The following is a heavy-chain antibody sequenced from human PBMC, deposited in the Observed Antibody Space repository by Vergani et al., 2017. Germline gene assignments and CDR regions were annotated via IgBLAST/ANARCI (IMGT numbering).Heavy chain of an antibody. Sequence: QVQLQQWGAGLLKPSETLSLTCAVYGGSFSGYYWSWIRQPPGKGLELIGEINHSGSTNYNPSLNRRVTISRDTSTNQFSLKLSSVTAADTAVYYCARVQELYDFWSGYRVRYYYYMDVWGKGTTVTVSS. V-gene: IGHV4-34*01. D-gene: IGHD3-3*01. CDR1: GGSFSGYY. CDR2: INHSGST. J-gene: IGHJ6*03. CDR3: ARVQELYDFWSGYRVRYYYYMDV.